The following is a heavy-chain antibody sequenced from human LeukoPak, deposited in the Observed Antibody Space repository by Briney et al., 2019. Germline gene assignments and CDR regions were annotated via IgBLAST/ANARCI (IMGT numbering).Heavy chain of an antibody. CDR2: IYSDNT. CDR3: ARRAGAYLHPYDY. J-gene: IGHJ4*02. Sequence: PGGSLRLSCTVSGFTVSSNSMSWVRQAPGKGLEWVSFIYSDNTHYSDSVKGRFTISRDSSKNTLYLQMNSLRAEDTAVYYCARRAGAYLHPYDYWGQGTLVTVSS. CDR1: GFTVSSNS. V-gene: IGHV3-53*01. D-gene: IGHD4/OR15-4a*01.